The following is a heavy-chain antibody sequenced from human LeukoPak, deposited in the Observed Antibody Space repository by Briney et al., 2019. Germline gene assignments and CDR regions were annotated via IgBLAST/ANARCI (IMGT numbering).Heavy chain of an antibody. D-gene: IGHD3-22*01. J-gene: IGHJ4*02. CDR2: INPNSGGT. CDR1: GYTFTGYY. V-gene: IGHV1-2*02. CDR3: ARVPFYYDSSGYLVY. Sequence: ASVKVSCKASGYTFTGYYMHWVRQAPGQGLEWMGWINPNSGGTNYAQKFQGRVTMTRDTSISTAYMELSRLRSDDTAVYYCARVPFYYDSSGYLVYWGQGTLVTVSS.